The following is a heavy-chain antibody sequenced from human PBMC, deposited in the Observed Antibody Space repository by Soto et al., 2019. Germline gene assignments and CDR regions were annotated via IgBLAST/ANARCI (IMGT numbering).Heavy chain of an antibody. CDR3: AKDRRGYSYGYGDY. V-gene: IGHV3-23*01. J-gene: IGHJ4*02. Sequence: EVQLLESGGGVVQPGGSLRLSCVASGFTFRSYAMTWVRQAPGKGLEWVSVISGSGGSTYYADSVKGRFTMSRDNSKDTLYLHMNSLRAEDTAVYYCAKDRRGYSYGYGDYWGQGTLVTVSS. D-gene: IGHD5-18*01. CDR2: ISGSGGST. CDR1: GFTFRSYA.